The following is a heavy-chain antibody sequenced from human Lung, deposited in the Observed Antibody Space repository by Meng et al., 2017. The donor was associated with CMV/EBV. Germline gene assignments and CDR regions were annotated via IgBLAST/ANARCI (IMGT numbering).Heavy chain of an antibody. D-gene: IGHD3-10*01. CDR1: GIIFNTHG. V-gene: IGHV3-30*02. CDR3: VGHQGGPREGVRLV. Sequence: GESXKISCAASGIIFNTHGIHWLRQAPGKGLEWVAFMWLDGTERYNEKIVKGRFTGSRDKSKNTVFLQLSSLRVEDTAVYYCVGHQGGPREGVRLVWGQGTLVTVSS. J-gene: IGHJ4*02. CDR2: MWLDGTER.